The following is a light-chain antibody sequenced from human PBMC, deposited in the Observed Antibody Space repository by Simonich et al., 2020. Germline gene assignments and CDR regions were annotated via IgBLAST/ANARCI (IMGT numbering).Light chain of an antibody. V-gene: IGLV3-1*01. J-gene: IGLJ3*02. CDR3: QAWDSSTAWV. Sequence: SYELTQPPSVSVSPGQTASITCSGDKLGDKYACWYQQKPGQSPVLVIYQDSKRPSGIPDRFSGSNSGNTATLTISATQAMDEADYYCQAWDSSTAWVFGGGTKLTVL. CDR2: QDS. CDR1: KLGDKY.